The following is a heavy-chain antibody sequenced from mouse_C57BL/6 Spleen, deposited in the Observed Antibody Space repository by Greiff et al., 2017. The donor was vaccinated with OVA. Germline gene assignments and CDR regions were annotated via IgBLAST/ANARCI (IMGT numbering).Heavy chain of an antibody. Sequence: EVKLMESGGDLVKPGGSLKLSCAASGFTFSSYGMSWVRQTPDKRLEWVATISSGGSYTYYPDSVKGRFTISRDNAKNTLYLQMSSLKSEDTAMYYCARRDGSSYDWYFDVWGTGTTVTVSS. CDR2: ISSGGSYT. CDR3: ARRDGSSYDWYFDV. D-gene: IGHD1-1*01. V-gene: IGHV5-6*02. J-gene: IGHJ1*03. CDR1: GFTFSSYG.